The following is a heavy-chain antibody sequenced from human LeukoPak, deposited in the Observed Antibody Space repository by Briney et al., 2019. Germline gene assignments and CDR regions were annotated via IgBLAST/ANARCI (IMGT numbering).Heavy chain of an antibody. J-gene: IGHJ4*02. CDR1: GDSMSSGSYY. CDR2: IYTSGTT. D-gene: IGHD3-10*01. CDR3: ATVYFGSGSIGY. V-gene: IGHV4-61*02. Sequence: SETLSLTCTVSGDSMSSGSYYWSWVRQPAGKGLEWIGRIYTSGTTNYNPSLTSQVTISVDTSKKQFSLKLRSVTAADTAVYYCATVYFGSGSIGYWGQGTLVTVSS.